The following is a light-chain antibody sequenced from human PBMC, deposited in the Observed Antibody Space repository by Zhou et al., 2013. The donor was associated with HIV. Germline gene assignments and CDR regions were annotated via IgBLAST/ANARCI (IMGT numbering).Light chain of an antibody. CDR3: QQGNSFPLT. J-gene: IGKJ4*01. Sequence: DIQMTQSPSSLSASVGDRVTITCRASQSISDYLNWYQQKPGNAPKILIWATSTLHSGVPSRFSGSGSGTDFTLTISSLQPEDFATYYCQQGNSFPLTFGGGTKVEIK. CDR2: ATS. CDR1: QSISDY. V-gene: IGKV1-39*01.